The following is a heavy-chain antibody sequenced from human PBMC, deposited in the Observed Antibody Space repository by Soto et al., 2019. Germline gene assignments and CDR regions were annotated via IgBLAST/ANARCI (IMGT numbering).Heavy chain of an antibody. CDR1: GGTFSSYT. Sequence: ASVKVSCKASGGTFSSYTISWVRQAPGQGLEWMGRIIPILGIANYAQKFQGRVTITADKSTSTAYMELSSLRSEDTAVYYCVRVRQRVGYFYYYMDVGGNGTTVTVSS. CDR3: VRVRQRVGYFYYYMDV. J-gene: IGHJ6*03. D-gene: IGHD6-6*01. CDR2: IIPILGIA. V-gene: IGHV1-69*02.